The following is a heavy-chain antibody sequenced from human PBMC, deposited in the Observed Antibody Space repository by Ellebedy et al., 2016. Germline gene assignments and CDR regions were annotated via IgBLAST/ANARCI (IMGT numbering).Heavy chain of an antibody. D-gene: IGHD4-23*01. CDR2: INPSGGNT. J-gene: IGHJ5*02. Sequence: ASVKVSXXASGYTLTSYYMNWVRQAPGQGIEWLGIINPSGGNTNYAQKFQGRVSMATDTSMTTVYMELSSLRSEDTALYYCARGDYGGKSPGRAWGQGTLVTVSS. V-gene: IGHV1-46*01. CDR3: ARGDYGGKSPGRA. CDR1: GYTLTSYY.